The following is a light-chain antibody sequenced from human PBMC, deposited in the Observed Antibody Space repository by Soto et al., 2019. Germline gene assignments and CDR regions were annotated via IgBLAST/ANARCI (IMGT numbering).Light chain of an antibody. CDR1: QTLRSGY. CDR3: QQYGSSPRA. V-gene: IGKV3-20*01. J-gene: IGKJ1*01. Sequence: EIVLTQSPGTLSLSPGDRATLSCRASQTLRSGYLAWYQHKPGQAPRLLIYDVSSRTTGIPDRFSGSGSGTDFTLTISRLEPEDFAGYYCQQYGSSPRAFGQGTKVDIK. CDR2: DVS.